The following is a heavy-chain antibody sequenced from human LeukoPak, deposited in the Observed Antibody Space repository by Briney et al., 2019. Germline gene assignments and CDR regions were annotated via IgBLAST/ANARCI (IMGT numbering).Heavy chain of an antibody. Sequence: SETLSLTCTVSGGSISGRSYYWGWIRQPPGGCLEWIGSLYYTGTTYYNPSLKSRVSISVDTSKIHFSVRLTSVTAADTAIYYCTRRAWDLGNDAFDIWGQGTMVTVPS. CDR3: TRRAWDLGNDAFDI. V-gene: IGHV4-39*02. CDR1: GGSISGRSYY. J-gene: IGHJ3*02. D-gene: IGHD1-26*01. CDR2: LYYTGTT.